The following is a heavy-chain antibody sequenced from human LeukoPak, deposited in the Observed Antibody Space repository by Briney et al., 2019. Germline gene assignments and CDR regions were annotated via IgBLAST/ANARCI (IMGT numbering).Heavy chain of an antibody. CDR3: ARTGMTTFGGATVQEFDP. Sequence: SETLSLTCTVSGGSISSYYWSWIRQPPGKGLEWIGYILYSGSTNYNPSLKSRVTISVDTSKNQFSLKLSSVTAADTAVYYCARTGMTTFGGATVQEFDPWGQGTLVTVSS. CDR2: ILYSGST. V-gene: IGHV4-59*08. D-gene: IGHD3-16*02. J-gene: IGHJ5*02. CDR1: GGSISSYY.